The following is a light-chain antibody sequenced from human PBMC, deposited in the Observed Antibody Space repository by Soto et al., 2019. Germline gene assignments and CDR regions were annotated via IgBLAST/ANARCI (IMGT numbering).Light chain of an antibody. Sequence: IELKQSLATLSFSPGERATLSCRPSQSISSYLAWYEQKPGQPPRLLIYDASNRAAGIPARFSGSGSGTDFTLTISSLEPEDFAVYYCQQRSNLPPITFGQGTRLEI. CDR2: DAS. CDR1: QSISSY. CDR3: QQRSNLPPIT. V-gene: IGKV3-11*01. J-gene: IGKJ5*01.